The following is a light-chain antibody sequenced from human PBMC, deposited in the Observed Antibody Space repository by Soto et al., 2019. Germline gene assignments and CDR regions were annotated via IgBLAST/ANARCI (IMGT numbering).Light chain of an antibody. Sequence: DIQMTQSPSTLSASVGDRVTITCRASQSISSWLAWYQQKPWKAPKLLIYDASSLESWVPSRFSGSRSGTEFTLTIISLQPDDFATYYFQQYNSYPWSFGQGTKLEIK. V-gene: IGKV1-5*01. J-gene: IGKJ2*01. CDR1: QSISSW. CDR3: QQYNSYPWS. CDR2: DAS.